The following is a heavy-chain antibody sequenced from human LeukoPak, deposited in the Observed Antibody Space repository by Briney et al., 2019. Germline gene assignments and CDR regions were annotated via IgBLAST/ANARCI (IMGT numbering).Heavy chain of an antibody. CDR2: IRGKAYGGTT. V-gene: IGHV3-49*04. CDR1: GFTFGDDA. D-gene: IGHD2-2*01. CDR3: TRSPYQLQRYADY. J-gene: IGHJ4*02. Sequence: PGGSLRLSCTGSGFTFGDDAMSWVRQAPGGGLDWVGFIRGKAYGGTTEYAASVKGRITISRDDSKSIAYLQMNSLKIEDTAVYYCTRSPYQLQRYADYWGQGTLVTVSS.